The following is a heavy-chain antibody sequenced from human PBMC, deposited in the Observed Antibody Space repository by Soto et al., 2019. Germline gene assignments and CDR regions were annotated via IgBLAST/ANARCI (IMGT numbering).Heavy chain of an antibody. V-gene: IGHV1-58*01. J-gene: IGHJ4*02. CDR3: AAGGFGELFDY. CDR2: IVVGSGNT. D-gene: IGHD3-10*01. Sequence: ASVKVSCKASGFTFTSSAVQWVRQARGQRLEWIGWIVVGSGNTNYAQKFQERVTITRDMSTSTAYMELSSLRSEDTAGYYCAAGGFGELFDYWGQGTLVTVSS. CDR1: GFTFTSSA.